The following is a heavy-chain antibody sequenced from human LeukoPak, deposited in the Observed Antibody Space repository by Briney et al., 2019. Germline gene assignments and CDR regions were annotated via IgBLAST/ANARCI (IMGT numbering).Heavy chain of an antibody. V-gene: IGHV3-23*01. J-gene: IGHJ4*02. CDR2: ISGSGTTT. CDR3: ARADDGSGALFDY. Sequence: GGSLRLSCAASGFTFSSYAMTWVRQAPGKGLDWVSGISGSGTTTYSADSVRGRFTISRDNSKNTLHLQMNSLRAEDTAVYYCARADDGSGALFDYWGQGTLVTVSS. D-gene: IGHD3-10*01. CDR1: GFTFSSYA.